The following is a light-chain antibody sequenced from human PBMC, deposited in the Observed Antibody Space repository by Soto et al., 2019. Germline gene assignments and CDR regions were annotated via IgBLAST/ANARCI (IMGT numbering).Light chain of an antibody. Sequence: DIQMTQSPSSLSASVGDRVTITCRASQSISSYLNWYQQKPGKAPKLLIYAASSLQSGVPSGFSGGGSGTDFTLTISSLQPEDFATYYCQQGYSAPYTFGQGTKLEIK. V-gene: IGKV1-39*01. J-gene: IGKJ2*01. CDR3: QQGYSAPYT. CDR2: AAS. CDR1: QSISSY.